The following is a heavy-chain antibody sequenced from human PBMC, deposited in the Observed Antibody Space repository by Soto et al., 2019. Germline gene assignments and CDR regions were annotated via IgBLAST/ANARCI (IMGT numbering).Heavy chain of an antibody. Sequence: GASVKVSCKASGYTSTSYYMHWVRQAPGQGLEWMGIINPSGGSTSYAQKFQGRVTMTRDTSTSTVYMELSSLRSEDTAVYYCARASYSGYRYYYYGMDVWGQGTTVTVSS. CDR3: ARASYSGYRYYYYGMDV. CDR2: INPSGGST. CDR1: GYTSTSYY. D-gene: IGHD5-12*01. J-gene: IGHJ6*02. V-gene: IGHV1-46*01.